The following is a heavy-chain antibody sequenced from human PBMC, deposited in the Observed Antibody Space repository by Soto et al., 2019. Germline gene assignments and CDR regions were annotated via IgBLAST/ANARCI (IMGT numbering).Heavy chain of an antibody. CDR3: AGLYPYESSGYHLNF. V-gene: IGHV4-39*01. J-gene: IGHJ4*02. CDR2: ISYSGTT. D-gene: IGHD3-22*01. Sequence: SETLSLTCAVSGVSVSRTSYYWSWIRQPPGQGLEWIGCISYSGTTNYIPSLGSRATISVDTSQNQFSLKLRSVTAADTAVFYCAGLYPYESSGYHLNFWGQGTLVTVSS. CDR1: GVSVSRTSYY.